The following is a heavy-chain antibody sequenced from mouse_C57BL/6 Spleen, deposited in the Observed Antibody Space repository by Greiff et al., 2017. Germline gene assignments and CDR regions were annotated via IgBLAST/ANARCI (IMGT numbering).Heavy chain of an antibody. CDR1: GYAFSSSW. Sequence: VQLQESGPELVKPGASVKISCKASGYAFSSSWMNWVKQRPGKGLEWIGRIYPGDGDTNYNGKFKGKATLTADTSSSTAYMQLSSLTSEDSAVYFCASRNYDGYPAWFADWGQGTLVTVSA. J-gene: IGHJ3*01. CDR3: ASRNYDGYPAWFAD. D-gene: IGHD2-3*01. CDR2: IYPGDGDT. V-gene: IGHV1-82*01.